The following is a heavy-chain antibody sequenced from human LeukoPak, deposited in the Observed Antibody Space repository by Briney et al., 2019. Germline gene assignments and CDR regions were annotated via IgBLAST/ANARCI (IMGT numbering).Heavy chain of an antibody. J-gene: IGHJ4*02. CDR2: IHPGDSDT. CDR3: ARSYTLTAFFDY. Sequence: GESLKISCKGSGYSFTTFWIGWVRQMPGKGLEWMGIIHPGDSDTTYSPSFQGQITISVDKSISTAYLQWSSLKASDTAIYYCARSYTLTAFFDYWGQGTLVTVSS. CDR1: GYSFTTFW. D-gene: IGHD2-2*02. V-gene: IGHV5-51*01.